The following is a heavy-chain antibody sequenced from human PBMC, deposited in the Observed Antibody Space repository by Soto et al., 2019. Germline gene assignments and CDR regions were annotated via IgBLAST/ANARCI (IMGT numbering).Heavy chain of an antibody. Sequence: SETLSLTCTVSGGSISSSSYYWGWIRQPPGKGLEWIGSIYYSGSTYYNPSLKSRVTISVDTSKNQFSLKLSSVTAADTAVYYCATQGWFGELPHPYYFDYWGQGTLVTVSS. J-gene: IGHJ4*02. CDR2: IYYSGST. V-gene: IGHV4-39*01. D-gene: IGHD3-10*01. CDR3: ATQGWFGELPHPYYFDY. CDR1: GGSISSSSYY.